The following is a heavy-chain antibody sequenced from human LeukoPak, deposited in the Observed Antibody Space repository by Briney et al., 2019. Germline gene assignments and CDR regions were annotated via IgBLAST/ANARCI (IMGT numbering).Heavy chain of an antibody. CDR3: ARGSAAGKGPNWFDP. CDR1: GFTFSSYS. J-gene: IGHJ5*02. V-gene: IGHV3-21*01. D-gene: IGHD6-13*01. CDR2: ISSSSSYI. Sequence: GGSLRLSCAASGFTFSSYSMNWVRQAPGKGLEWVSSISSSSSYIYYADSVKGRFTISRDNAKNSLYLQMNSLRAEDTAVYYCARGSAAGKGPNWFDPWGQGTLVTVSS.